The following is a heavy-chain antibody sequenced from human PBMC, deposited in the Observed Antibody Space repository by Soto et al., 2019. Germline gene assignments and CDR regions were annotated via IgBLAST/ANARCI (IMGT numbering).Heavy chain of an antibody. CDR2: INSDGSST. CDR3: ARDYCSGGSCPNWFDP. Sequence: EVQLVESGGGLVQPRGSLRLSCAASGFTFSSYWMHWVRQAPGKGLVWVSRINSDGSSTSYADSVKGRFTISRDNAKNTLYLQMNCLRAEDTAVYYCARDYCSGGSCPNWFDPWGQGTLVTVSS. D-gene: IGHD2-15*01. J-gene: IGHJ5*02. CDR1: GFTFSSYW. V-gene: IGHV3-74*01.